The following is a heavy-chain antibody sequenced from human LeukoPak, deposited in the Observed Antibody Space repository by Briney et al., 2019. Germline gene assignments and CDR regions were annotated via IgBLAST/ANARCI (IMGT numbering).Heavy chain of an antibody. Sequence: ASVKVSCKASGYTFTGYYMHWVRQAPGQGLEWMGWISAYNGNTNYAQKLQGRVTMTTDTSTSTAYMELRSLRSDDTAVYYCARGDTATYEVDYWGQGTLVTVSS. J-gene: IGHJ4*02. CDR1: GYTFTGYY. CDR3: ARGDTATYEVDY. D-gene: IGHD5-18*01. V-gene: IGHV1-18*04. CDR2: ISAYNGNT.